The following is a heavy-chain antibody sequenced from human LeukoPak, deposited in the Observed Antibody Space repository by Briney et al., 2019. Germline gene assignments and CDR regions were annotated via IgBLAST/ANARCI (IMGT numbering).Heavy chain of an antibody. CDR2: INHSGST. CDR3: ARGYGDFWSGSYGD. Sequence: SETLSLTCAVYGGSFSGYYWSWIRQPPGKGLEWIGEINHSGSTNYNPSLKSRVTISVDTSKNQFSLKLSSVTAADTAVNYCARGYGDFWSGSYGDWGQGTLVTVSS. V-gene: IGHV4-34*01. CDR1: GGSFSGYY. D-gene: IGHD3-3*01. J-gene: IGHJ4*02.